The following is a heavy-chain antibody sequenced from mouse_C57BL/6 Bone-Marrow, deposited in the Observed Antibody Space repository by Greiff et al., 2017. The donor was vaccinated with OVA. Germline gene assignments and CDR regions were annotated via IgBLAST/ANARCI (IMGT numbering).Heavy chain of an antibody. D-gene: IGHD2-5*01. J-gene: IGHJ1*03. CDR1: GFSLTSYG. Sequence: VQLQQSGPGLVQPSQSLSITCTVSGFSLTSYGVHWVRQSPGKGLEWLGVIWSGGSTDYNAAFISRLSISKDNSKSQVFFKMNSLQADDTAIYYCARRDSNYSYWYFDVWGTGTTVTVSS. V-gene: IGHV2-2*01. CDR3: ARRDSNYSYWYFDV. CDR2: IWSGGST.